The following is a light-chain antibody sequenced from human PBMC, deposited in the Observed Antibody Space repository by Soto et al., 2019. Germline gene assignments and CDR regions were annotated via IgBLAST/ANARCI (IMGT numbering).Light chain of an antibody. CDR3: QSYDSSLSGSVV. CDR2: ANA. Sequence: QSVLTQPPSVSGAPGQRVTISCTGSSSNIGASYDVHWYQHLPGTAPRLLIYANANRPSGVPDRFSGSKSGTSASLAIAGLQAEDEADYYCQSYDSSLSGSVVFGGGTKLTVL. J-gene: IGLJ2*01. CDR1: SSNIGASYD. V-gene: IGLV1-40*01.